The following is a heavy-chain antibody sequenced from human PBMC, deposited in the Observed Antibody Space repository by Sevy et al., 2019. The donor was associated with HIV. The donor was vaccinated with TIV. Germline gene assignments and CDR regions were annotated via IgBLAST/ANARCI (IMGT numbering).Heavy chain of an antibody. Sequence: GGSLRLSCAASGFTFSSYAMSWVRQAPGKGLEWVSAISGSGGSTYYADSVKGRFTISRDNAKNLLSLQMNSLRVEDTGVYFCARGGYDFWSGYYNGPNYWGQGTLVTVSS. V-gene: IGHV3-23*01. J-gene: IGHJ4*02. CDR2: ISGSGGST. D-gene: IGHD3-3*01. CDR3: ARGGYDFWSGYYNGPNY. CDR1: GFTFSSYA.